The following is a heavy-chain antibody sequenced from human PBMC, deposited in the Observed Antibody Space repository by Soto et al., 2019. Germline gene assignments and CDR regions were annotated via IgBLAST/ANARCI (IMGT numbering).Heavy chain of an antibody. J-gene: IGHJ4*02. CDR2: IYYSGST. V-gene: IGHV4-31*03. CDR1: GGSISSGGYY. CDR3: AREVPPGYYFDY. D-gene: IGHD1-1*01. Sequence: SETLSLTCTVSGGSISSGGYYWSWIRHHPGKGLEWIGYIYYSGSTYYNPSLKSRVTISVDTSKNQFSLKLSSVTAADTAVYYCAREVPPGYYFDYWGQGTLVTVSS.